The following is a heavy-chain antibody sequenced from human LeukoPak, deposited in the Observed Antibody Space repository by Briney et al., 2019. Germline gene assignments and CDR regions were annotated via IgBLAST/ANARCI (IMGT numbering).Heavy chain of an antibody. CDR3: ASGVFGAQPDY. CDR1: KFAFSSYA. CDR2: ISGGGGNT. J-gene: IGHJ4*02. V-gene: IGHV3-23*01. Sequence: GGSLRLSCAASKFAFSSYAMSWVRQAPGKGLEWVSAISGGGGNTYYADSVKGRFTISRDNSKNTLYLQMNSLRAEDTAVYYCASGVFGAQPDYWGQGTLVTVSS. D-gene: IGHD3-16*01.